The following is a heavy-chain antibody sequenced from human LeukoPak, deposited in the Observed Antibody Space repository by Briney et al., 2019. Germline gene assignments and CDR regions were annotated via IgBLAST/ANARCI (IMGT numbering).Heavy chain of an antibody. V-gene: IGHV3-30-3*01. Sequence: PGRSLRLSCAASGFTFSSYAMHWVRQAPGKGLEWVAVISYDGSNKYYADSVKGRFTISRDNSKNTLYLQMNSLRAEDTAVYYCARDRELRLLEWFPSDYWGQGTLVTVSS. CDR2: ISYDGSNK. D-gene: IGHD3-3*01. CDR1: GFTFSSYA. J-gene: IGHJ4*02. CDR3: ARDRELRLLEWFPSDY.